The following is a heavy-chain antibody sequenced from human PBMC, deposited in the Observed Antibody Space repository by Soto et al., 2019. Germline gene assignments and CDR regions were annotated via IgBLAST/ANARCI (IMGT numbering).Heavy chain of an antibody. V-gene: IGHV1-3*01. D-gene: IGHD3-3*01. J-gene: IGHJ4*02. Sequence: ASVKVSCKASGYNFITKALHWVRQAPGQSLEWMGLVNPDSGNTKYSQKLQGRVTITRDTSANTAYMELSSLRSEDTAVYYCARAPYYDFWSGSLDYWGQGTLVTVSS. CDR1: GYNFITKA. CDR3: ARAPYYDFWSGSLDY. CDR2: VNPDSGNT.